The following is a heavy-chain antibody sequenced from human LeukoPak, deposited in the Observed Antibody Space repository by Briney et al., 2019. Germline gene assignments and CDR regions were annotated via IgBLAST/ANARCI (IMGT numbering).Heavy chain of an antibody. CDR1: GGSISGYY. CDR3: ARATYDFWSGSYYGYRRDYFDY. J-gene: IGHJ4*02. D-gene: IGHD3-3*01. Sequence: SETLSLTCTVSGGSISGYYWSWIRQPPGKGLEWIGEINHSGSTNYNPSLKSRVTISVDTSKNQFSLKLSSVTAADTAVYYCARATYDFWSGSYYGYRRDYFDYWGQGTLVTVSS. V-gene: IGHV4-34*01. CDR2: INHSGST.